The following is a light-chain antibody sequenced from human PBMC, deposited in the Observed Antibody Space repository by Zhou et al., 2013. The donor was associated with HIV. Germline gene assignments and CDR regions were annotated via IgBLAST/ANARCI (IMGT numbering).Light chain of an antibody. CDR2: GAS. CDR1: QSVGTN. CDR3: QQYNNWPPIT. V-gene: IGKV3D-15*01. J-gene: IGKJ5*01. Sequence: EIVMTQSPGTLSVSPGERATLSCRASQSVGTNLAWYQQKPGQAPRLLIYGASTGDCIPARFSGSGSGTEFTLTISSLQSEDFAVYYCQQYNNWPPITFGQGTRL.